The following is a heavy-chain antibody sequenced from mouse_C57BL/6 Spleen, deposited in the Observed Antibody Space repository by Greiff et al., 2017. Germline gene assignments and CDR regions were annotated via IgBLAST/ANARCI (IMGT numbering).Heavy chain of an antibody. V-gene: IGHV1-55*01. CDR2: IYPGSGST. D-gene: IGHD2-4*01. CDR1: GYTFTSYW. J-gene: IGHJ2*01. Sequence: QVQLQQPGAELVKPGASVKMSCKASGYTFTSYWITWVKQRPGQGLEWIGDIYPGSGSTNYNEKFKSKATLTVDTSSSTAYMQLSSLTSKDSAVYYCARGGYYDFPLDYWGKGTTLTVSS. CDR3: ARGGYYDFPLDY.